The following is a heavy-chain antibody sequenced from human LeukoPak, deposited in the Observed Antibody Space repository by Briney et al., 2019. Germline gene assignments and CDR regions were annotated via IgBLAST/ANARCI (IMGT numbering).Heavy chain of an antibody. J-gene: IGHJ4*01. Sequence: PGGSLRLSCAASGFTFSTYAMSWVRQAPGKGLEWVSSISGSGGSTYYADSVKGRFTISRDKSKNTLYLQMNSLRAEDTAVYYCAKDLGGNYLFFDYWGQGTLVTVSS. V-gene: IGHV3-23*01. D-gene: IGHD4-23*01. CDR3: AKDLGGNYLFFDY. CDR2: ISGSGGST. CDR1: GFTFSTYA.